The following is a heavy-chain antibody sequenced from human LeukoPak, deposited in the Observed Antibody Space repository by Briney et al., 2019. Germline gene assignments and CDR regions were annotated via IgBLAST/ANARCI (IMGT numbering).Heavy chain of an antibody. J-gene: IGHJ4*02. Sequence: ASVKVSCKASGYTFTSYGISWVRQAPGQGLEWMGWISAYNGNTNYAPDLQGRVTMTTDTSTSTAYMELRNLRSDDTAIYYCARATELTYCAGDCYLDYWGQGTLITVSS. D-gene: IGHD2-21*02. CDR2: ISAYNGNT. V-gene: IGHV1-18*01. CDR1: GYTFTSYG. CDR3: ARATELTYCAGDCYLDY.